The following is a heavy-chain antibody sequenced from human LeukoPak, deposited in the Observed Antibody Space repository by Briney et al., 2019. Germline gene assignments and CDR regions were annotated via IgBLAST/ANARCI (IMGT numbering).Heavy chain of an antibody. V-gene: IGHV1-2*02. J-gene: IGHJ4*02. CDR2: INPNTGDS. Sequence: ASVKVSCKASGYSFTGYFIHWVRQAPGQGLEWMGWINPNTGDSTYAPRFQGRVTMTRDTSISTPYMDLSRLTSDDTAVYYCAREDSSSWFDYWGQGTLVTVSS. CDR1: GYSFTGYF. D-gene: IGHD6-13*01. CDR3: AREDSSSWFDY.